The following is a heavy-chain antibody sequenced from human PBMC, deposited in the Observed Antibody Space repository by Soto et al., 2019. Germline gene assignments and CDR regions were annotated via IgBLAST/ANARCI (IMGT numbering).Heavy chain of an antibody. V-gene: IGHV1-69*13. Sequence: GASVKVSCKASGGTLSSYAISWVRQAPGQGLEWMGGIIPIFGTANYAQKFQGRVTITADESTSTAYMELSSLRSEDTAVYYCARDPGPVGYCSGGSCHNWFDPWSQGTLVTVSS. CDR2: IIPIFGTA. CDR3: ARDPGPVGYCSGGSCHNWFDP. D-gene: IGHD2-15*01. CDR1: GGTLSSYA. J-gene: IGHJ5*02.